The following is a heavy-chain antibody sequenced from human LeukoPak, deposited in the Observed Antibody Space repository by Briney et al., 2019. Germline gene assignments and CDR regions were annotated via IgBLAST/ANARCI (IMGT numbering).Heavy chain of an antibody. V-gene: IGHV3-23*01. CDR2: ISGTGGST. Sequence: GGSLRLSCAASGFTFSSYAMSWVRQAPGKGLDWVSAISGTGGSTYYADSVKGRFTISRDNSKNTVYLQMNSLNAEDTAVYYCAKGRCSGGSCYGRGLDYWGQGTLVTVSS. CDR3: AKGRCSGGSCYGRGLDY. J-gene: IGHJ4*02. D-gene: IGHD2-15*01. CDR1: GFTFSSYA.